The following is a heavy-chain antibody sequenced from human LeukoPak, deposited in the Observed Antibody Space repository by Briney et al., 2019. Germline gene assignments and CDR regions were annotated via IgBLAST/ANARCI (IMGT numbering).Heavy chain of an antibody. CDR2: IWYDGSNK. CDR1: GFTFSSYG. V-gene: IGHV3-33*01. J-gene: IGHJ4*02. CDR3: ARHYPAWGWLLYIDY. D-gene: IGHD3-22*01. Sequence: GGSLRLSCAASGFTFSSYGMHWVRQAPGKGLEWVAVIWYDGSNKYYADSVKGRFTISRDNSKNTLYLQMNSLRAEDTAVYYCARHYPAWGWLLYIDYWGQGTLVTVSS.